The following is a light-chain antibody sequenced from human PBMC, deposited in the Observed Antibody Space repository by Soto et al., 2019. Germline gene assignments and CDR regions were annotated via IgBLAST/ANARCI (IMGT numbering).Light chain of an antibody. Sequence: EIVTTQSPANLSVSPGERATLSCRASQSVSSNLAWYQQIPGQAPRLLIYSASIRATGVPARFSGSGSGTEFTLTISSLQSEDFAVYYCQQYVNWPPWYTFGQGTKLEIK. CDR3: QQYVNWPPWYT. CDR1: QSVSSN. J-gene: IGKJ2*01. CDR2: SAS. V-gene: IGKV3-15*01.